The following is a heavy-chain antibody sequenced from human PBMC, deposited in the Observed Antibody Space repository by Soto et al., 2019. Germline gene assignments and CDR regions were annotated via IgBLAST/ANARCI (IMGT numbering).Heavy chain of an antibody. CDR1: GYTFTSYY. D-gene: IGHD5-18*01. Sequence: ASVEVSCKASGYTFTSYYMHWVRQAPGQGFEWMGIINPSGGSTSYAQKFQGRVTMTRDTSTSTVYMELSSLRSEDTAVYYCARDREDSYGYYWFDPWGQGTLVTVSS. CDR3: ARDREDSYGYYWFDP. CDR2: INPSGGST. V-gene: IGHV1-46*01. J-gene: IGHJ5*02.